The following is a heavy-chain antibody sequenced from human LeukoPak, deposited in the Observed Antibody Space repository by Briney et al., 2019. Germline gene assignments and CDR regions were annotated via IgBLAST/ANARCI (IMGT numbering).Heavy chain of an antibody. CDR1: GFTFSGYW. J-gene: IGHJ4*02. D-gene: IGHD1-26*01. CDR3: ARDKIVGPTTLDY. V-gene: IGHV3-7*01. CDR2: IKQDGYEK. Sequence: GVLRLSCAASGFTFSGYWMSWVRQTPEKGLEWVANIKQDGYEKYYVDSVKGRFTISRDNAKNSLYLQMNGLRADDTAVYYCARDKIVGPTTLDYWGQGTLVTVSS.